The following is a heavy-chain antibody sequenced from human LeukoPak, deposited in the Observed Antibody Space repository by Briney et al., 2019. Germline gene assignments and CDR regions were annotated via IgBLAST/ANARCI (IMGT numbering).Heavy chain of an antibody. J-gene: IGHJ4*02. CDR2: IYHSGST. CDR3: ARDEYFGGAYFDY. CDR1: GGSISSGGYY. D-gene: IGHD4/OR15-4a*01. V-gene: IGHV4-30-2*01. Sequence: SETLSLTCTVSGGSISSGGYYWSWIRQPPGKGLEWIGYIYHSGSTYYNPSLKSRVTISVDRSKNQFSLKLNSVTAADTAVYYCARDEYFGGAYFDYWGQGTLVTVSS.